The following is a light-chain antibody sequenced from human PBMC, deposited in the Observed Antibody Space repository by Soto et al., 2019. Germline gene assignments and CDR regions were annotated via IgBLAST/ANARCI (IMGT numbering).Light chain of an antibody. CDR1: ESLVYSNGNTY. Sequence: DVVMTQSPLSLPVTLGQPASISCRSSESLVYSNGNTYLNWFQQRPGQSPRRLLYKVSNRDSGVPDRFSGSGSGTDSKMNISRAEAEDVGVYYCQHGSPSPYPFGQATKLEIK. CDR2: KVS. V-gene: IGKV2-30*01. J-gene: IGKJ2*01. CDR3: QHGSPSPYP.